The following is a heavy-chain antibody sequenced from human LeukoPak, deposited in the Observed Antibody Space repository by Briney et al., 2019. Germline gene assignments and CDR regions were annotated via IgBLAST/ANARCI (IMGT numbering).Heavy chain of an antibody. D-gene: IGHD3-22*01. CDR1: GYTFTTYG. J-gene: IGHJ6*03. Sequence: ASVKVSCKASGYTFTTYGISWVRQAPGQGLEWMGRISAYNGNTNYAQKLQGRVTMTTDTSTSTAYMELRSLRSDDTAVYYCARSSSGYYAPLFAYYYYYYMDVWGKGTTVTVSS. CDR3: ARSSSGYYAPLFAYYYYYYMDV. V-gene: IGHV1-18*01. CDR2: ISAYNGNT.